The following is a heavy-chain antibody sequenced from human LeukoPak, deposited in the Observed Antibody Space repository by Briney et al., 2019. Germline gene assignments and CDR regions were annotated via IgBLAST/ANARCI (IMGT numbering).Heavy chain of an antibody. V-gene: IGHV3-9*01. Sequence: GGSLRLSCAASGSTFDDYAMHWVRQAPGKGLEWVSGISWNSGSIGYADSVKGRFTISRDNAKNSLYLQMNSLRAEDTAVYYCARGARFGELYEDLDYWGQGTLVTVSS. D-gene: IGHD3-10*01. CDR2: ISWNSGSI. CDR3: ARGARFGELYEDLDY. CDR1: GSTFDDYA. J-gene: IGHJ4*02.